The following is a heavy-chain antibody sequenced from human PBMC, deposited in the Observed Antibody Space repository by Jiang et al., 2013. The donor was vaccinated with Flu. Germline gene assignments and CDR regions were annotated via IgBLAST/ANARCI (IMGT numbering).Heavy chain of an antibody. Sequence: SGAEVKKPGASVKVSCKASGYTFSSYDITWVRQAPGQGLEWMGWISGYNGYKNYAQILQGRVILTTDTSTSTAYMELRSLRSDDTAVYYCARTIVGAVGHFDSWGQGTLVTVSS. V-gene: IGHV1-18*04. CDR3: ARTIVGAVGHFDS. CDR2: ISGYNGYK. D-gene: IGHD1-26*01. J-gene: IGHJ4*02. CDR1: GYTFSSYD.